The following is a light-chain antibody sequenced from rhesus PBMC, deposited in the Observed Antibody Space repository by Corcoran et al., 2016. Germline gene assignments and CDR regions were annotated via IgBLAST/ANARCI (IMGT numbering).Light chain of an antibody. Sequence: DIQMTQSPSSLSASVGDTVTITCRASQDISSFLDWFQQKPGKAPKLLLYAATNYQSGVPSRFSGSGSGTDFTLTISSLQPEDFATYYCQQYKSYPLTFGGGTKVEIK. V-gene: IGKV1-28*02. CDR1: QDISSF. CDR3: QQYKSYPLT. CDR2: AAT. J-gene: IGKJ4*01.